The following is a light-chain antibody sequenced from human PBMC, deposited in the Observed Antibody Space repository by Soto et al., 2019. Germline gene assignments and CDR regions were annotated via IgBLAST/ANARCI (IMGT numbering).Light chain of an antibody. Sequence: IVLTQSPGTLSLSPGERATLSCRASQTFTSSHLAWYQQKPGQAPRLLIYDTSRRATGIPDRFSGSASGTDFTLSVSRLEPEDFAVYYCQHYGGSPLYTFGQGTKMEIK. CDR3: QHYGGSPLYT. J-gene: IGKJ2*01. V-gene: IGKV3-20*01. CDR2: DTS. CDR1: QTFTSSH.